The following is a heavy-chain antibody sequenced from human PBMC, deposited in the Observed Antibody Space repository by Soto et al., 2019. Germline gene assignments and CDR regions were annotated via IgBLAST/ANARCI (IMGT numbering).Heavy chain of an antibody. CDR3: ARERGDSHWIDP. J-gene: IGHJ5*02. CDR1: GGSVSSESYY. D-gene: IGHD2-21*01. CDR2: VENSGST. Sequence: SETLSLTCTVSGGSVSSESYYWSWIRQTPGKGLEWIGNVENSGSTKYNPSLKSRVTISVDTSKNQFSLKLSSVTGADTAVYYCARERGDSHWIDPWGQGTLVTVSS. V-gene: IGHV4-61*01.